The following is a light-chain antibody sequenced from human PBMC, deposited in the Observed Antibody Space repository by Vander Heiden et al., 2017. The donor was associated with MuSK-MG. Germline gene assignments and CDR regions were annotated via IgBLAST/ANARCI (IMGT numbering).Light chain of an antibody. Sequence: DIQMTQSPSTLSASVGDRVTITCRASQSIDNWLAWFQQKPGNAPKLLIYKASTLETGVPSRFSGSGSGTEFTLTISSLQPTDFATYYCQQYGTYWTFGQGTKVEIK. CDR3: QQYGTYWT. V-gene: IGKV1-5*03. CDR1: QSIDNW. CDR2: KAS. J-gene: IGKJ1*01.